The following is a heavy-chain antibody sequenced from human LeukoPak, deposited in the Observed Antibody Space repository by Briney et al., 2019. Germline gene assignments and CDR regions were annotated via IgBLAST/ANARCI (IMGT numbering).Heavy chain of an antibody. CDR3: AKEPDYGSPIGY. Sequence: GGSLRLSCAASGFTFSSYGMHWVRQAPGKGLEWVAVISYDGSNKYYADSVKGRFTISRDNSKNTLYLQMNSLRAEDTAVYYRAKEPDYGSPIGYWGQGTLVTVSS. V-gene: IGHV3-30*18. CDR2: ISYDGSNK. D-gene: IGHD4-17*01. CDR1: GFTFSSYG. J-gene: IGHJ4*02.